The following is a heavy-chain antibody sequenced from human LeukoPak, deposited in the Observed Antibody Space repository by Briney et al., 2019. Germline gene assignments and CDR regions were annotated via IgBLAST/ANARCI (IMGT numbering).Heavy chain of an antibody. CDR3: ARDGDNYYDSSGYKTPFDY. V-gene: IGHV4-4*07. Sequence: PSETLSLTCTVSGGSISSYYWSWIRQPAGKGLEWIGRIYTSGSINYNPSLKSRVTISVDKSKNQFSLKLSSVTAADTAVYYCARDGDNYYDSSGYKTPFDYWGQGTLVTVSS. D-gene: IGHD3-22*01. J-gene: IGHJ4*02. CDR2: IYTSGSI. CDR1: GGSISSYY.